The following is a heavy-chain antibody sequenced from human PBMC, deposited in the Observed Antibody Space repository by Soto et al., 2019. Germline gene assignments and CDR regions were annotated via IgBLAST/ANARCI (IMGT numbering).Heavy chain of an antibody. D-gene: IGHD1-20*01. CDR3: ARDLRMRYNWNYVGY. J-gene: IGHJ4*02. CDR2: ISAYNGNT. Sequence: ASVKVSCKASGYTFTSFGISWVRQAPGQGLEWMGWISAYNGNTNYAQKLQGRVTMTTDTSTSTAYTELRSLRSDDTAVYYCARDLRMRYNWNYVGYCGQGTKGTVSS. V-gene: IGHV1-18*01. CDR1: GYTFTSFG.